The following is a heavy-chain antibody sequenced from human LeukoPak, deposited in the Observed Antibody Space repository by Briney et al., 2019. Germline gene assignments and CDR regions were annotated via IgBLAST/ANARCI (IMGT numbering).Heavy chain of an antibody. Sequence: ASVKVSCKASGYTFTSYGISWVRQAPGQGLEWMGWISAYNGNTNYAQKLQDRVTMTTDTSTSTAYMELRSLRSDDTAVYYCARGPQVLRSYSSGWSHFDYWGQGTLVTVSS. CDR1: GYTFTSYG. J-gene: IGHJ4*02. V-gene: IGHV1-18*01. D-gene: IGHD6-19*01. CDR2: ISAYNGNT. CDR3: ARGPQVLRSYSSGWSHFDY.